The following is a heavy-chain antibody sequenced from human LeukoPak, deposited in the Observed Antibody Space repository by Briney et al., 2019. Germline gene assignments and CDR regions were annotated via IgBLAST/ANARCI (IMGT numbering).Heavy chain of an antibody. D-gene: IGHD2-15*01. V-gene: IGHV4-59*01. CDR1: GASISTSY. Sequence: SETLSLTGTVSGASISTSYWYWIRQPPGKGLEWIGYIHYSGDINYNPSLKSRVTISAYTSKNQLSLKLSSVTAADTAVYYCARVGCSGGSCYPDYWGQGTLVTVSS. CDR2: IHYSGDI. CDR3: ARVGCSGGSCYPDY. J-gene: IGHJ4*02.